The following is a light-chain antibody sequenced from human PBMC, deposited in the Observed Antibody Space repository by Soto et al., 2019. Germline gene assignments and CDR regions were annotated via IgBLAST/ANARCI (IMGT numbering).Light chain of an antibody. V-gene: IGKV1-5*03. CDR3: QQCHSYSPT. CDR1: QSISGW. J-gene: IGKJ1*01. Sequence: DIQMTQSPSTLSASVGDRVTITCRASQSISGWLAWYQQKPGKAPKLLIYKASSLQSGVPSRFSGSGSGTEFTLTISSLQPDDFATYYCQQCHSYSPTFGQGTTLDIK. CDR2: KAS.